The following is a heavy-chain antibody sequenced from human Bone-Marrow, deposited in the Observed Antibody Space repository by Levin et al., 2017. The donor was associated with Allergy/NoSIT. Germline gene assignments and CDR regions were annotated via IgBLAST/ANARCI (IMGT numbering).Heavy chain of an antibody. J-gene: IGHJ3*02. CDR1: GGSISTSNW. CDR3: ARGDYGDYVIESFDI. CDR2: IYHTGSR. V-gene: IGHV4-4*02. D-gene: IGHD4-17*01. Sequence: SETLSLTCAVSGGSISTSNWWSWVRQSPGKGLEWIGEIYHTGSRNYNPSLMSRVTLALDKSKNQFSLTVKSVTAADTAVYYCARGDYGDYVIESFDIWGQGTMVTVSS.